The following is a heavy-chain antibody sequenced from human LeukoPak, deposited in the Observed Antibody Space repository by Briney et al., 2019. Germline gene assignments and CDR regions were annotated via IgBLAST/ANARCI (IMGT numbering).Heavy chain of an antibody. J-gene: IGHJ4*02. Sequence: GGPLRLSCAASGFTFSSYSMNWVRQVPGKGLEWVSYISGSSNTIYYADPVKGRFTLSRDNAKNSLYLQMNSLRAEDTAVYYCARLMFLWPPIYFDYWGQGTLVTVSS. V-gene: IGHV3-48*01. CDR1: GFTFSSYS. CDR2: ISGSSNTI. CDR3: ARLMFLWPPIYFDY. D-gene: IGHD2-8*01.